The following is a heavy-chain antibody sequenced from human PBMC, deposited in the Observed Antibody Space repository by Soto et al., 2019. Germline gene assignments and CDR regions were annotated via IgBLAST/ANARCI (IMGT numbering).Heavy chain of an antibody. CDR1: GFTFGDYA. CDR2: IRSKAYGGTT. D-gene: IGHD2-2*01. CDR3: TRAPDDQTTRIVVVPAVVVIAKGHAFDI. Sequence: GGSLRLSCTASGFTFGDYAMSWFRQAPGKGLEWVGFIRSKAYGGTTEYAASVKGRFTISRDDSKSIAYLQMNSLKTEDTAVYYCTRAPDDQTTRIVVVPAVVVIAKGHAFDIWGQGTMVTVSS. V-gene: IGHV3-49*03. J-gene: IGHJ3*02.